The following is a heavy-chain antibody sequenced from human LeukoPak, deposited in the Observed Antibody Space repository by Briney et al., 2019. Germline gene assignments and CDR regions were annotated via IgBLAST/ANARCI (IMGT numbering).Heavy chain of an antibody. D-gene: IGHD5-18*01. CDR2: INTDGSFT. CDR3: VSAGGRYSPQET. Sequence: GGSLRLSCAASEFTFSNYWMHWVRQPPGKGPVWVSRINTDGSFTSYADSVKGRFTISRDNAKNTLYLQMNSLRAEDTAVYYCVSAGGRYSPQETWGQGTLVTVSS. V-gene: IGHV3-74*01. J-gene: IGHJ5*02. CDR1: EFTFSNYW.